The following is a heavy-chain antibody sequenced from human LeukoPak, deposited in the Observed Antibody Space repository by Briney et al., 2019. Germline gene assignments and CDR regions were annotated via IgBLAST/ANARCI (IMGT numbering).Heavy chain of an antibody. CDR3: AKVAKYYYGSETYLFFDH. V-gene: IGHV4-4*07. D-gene: IGHD3-10*01. J-gene: IGHJ4*02. CDR1: DTSINTYY. CDR2: IYTTGTT. Sequence: KASETLSLTCTVSDTSINTYYWSWIRQPAGKGLEWIGHIYTTGTTNYNPSLKSRVTMSIDTSKNQFSLNLRSVTAADTAVYYCAKVAKYYYGSETYLFFDHWGQGTLVTVSS.